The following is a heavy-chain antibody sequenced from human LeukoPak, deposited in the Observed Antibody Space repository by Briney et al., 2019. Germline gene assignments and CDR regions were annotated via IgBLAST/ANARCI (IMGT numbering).Heavy chain of an antibody. CDR2: INPGNGDT. V-gene: IGHV1-3*01. Sequence: ASVKVSCMAYGYIFTSYAIHWVRQAPGQRPEWMGWINPGNGDTKYSQKFQGRVTMTADTSASTAYMELRRLTSEDTAVYYCARVPGTDIVAMIMGTVPGWPFDIWGQGTMV. D-gene: IGHD5-12*01. CDR3: ARVPGTDIVAMIMGTVPGWPFDI. CDR1: GYIFTSYA. J-gene: IGHJ3*02.